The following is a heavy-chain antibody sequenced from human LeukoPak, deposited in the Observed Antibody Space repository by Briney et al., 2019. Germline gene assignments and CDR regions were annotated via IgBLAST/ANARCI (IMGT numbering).Heavy chain of an antibody. J-gene: IGHJ6*02. V-gene: IGHV3-30*04. Sequence: GRSLRLSCAASGFTFSSYAFHWVSQAPGKGLEWEAVISADGTSQKYADSVKGRFTISRDDSKNTLYLQMNSLSAEDTAVYYCARRHYYGSGNYKGNGMDVWGQGTTVTVSS. D-gene: IGHD3-10*01. CDR1: GFTFSSYA. CDR2: ISADGTSQ. CDR3: ARRHYYGSGNYKGNGMDV.